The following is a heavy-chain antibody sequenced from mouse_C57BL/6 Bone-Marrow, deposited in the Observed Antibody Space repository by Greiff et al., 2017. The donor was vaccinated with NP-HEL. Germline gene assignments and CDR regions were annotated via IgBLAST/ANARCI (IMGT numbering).Heavy chain of an antibody. CDR3: ARDQGSSNAMDY. CDR2: ISDGGSYT. D-gene: IGHD3-2*02. J-gene: IGHJ4*01. Sequence: DVMLVESGGGLVKPGGSLKLSCAASGFTFSSYAMSWVRQTPEKRLEWVATISDGGSYTYYPDNVKGRFTISRDNAKNNLYLQMSHLKSEDTAMYYCARDQGSSNAMDYWGQGTSVTVSS. V-gene: IGHV5-4*01. CDR1: GFTFSSYA.